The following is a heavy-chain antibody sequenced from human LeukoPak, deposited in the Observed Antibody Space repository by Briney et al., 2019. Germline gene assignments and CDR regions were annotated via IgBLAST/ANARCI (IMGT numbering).Heavy chain of an antibody. V-gene: IGHV3-7*01. D-gene: IGHD3-10*01. CDR3: ARFRGAFDY. CDR2: IKQDGSEK. Sequence: GGSLRLSWAAPGFTFSSYWMSWVRQAPGKGLEWVANIKQDGSEKYYVDSVKGRFTISRDNAKNSLYLQMNSLRAEDTAVYYCARFRGAFDYWGQGTLVTVSS. CDR1: GFTFSSYW. J-gene: IGHJ4*02.